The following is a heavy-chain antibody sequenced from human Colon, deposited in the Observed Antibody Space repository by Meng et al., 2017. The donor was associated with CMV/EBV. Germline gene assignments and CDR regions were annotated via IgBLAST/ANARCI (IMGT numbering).Heavy chain of an antibody. CDR3: ARVVVVPADYYTMDV. J-gene: IGHJ6*02. Sequence: ASVTVSCKASGYTFTTYGITWVRQAPGQGLEWMGLISPYNGNTKSAQRVQDSVTMTTDTSTSTAYMELRSLRSDDTAVYYCARVVVVPADYYTMDVWGQGTTVTVSS. D-gene: IGHD2-2*01. V-gene: IGHV1-18*01. CDR2: ISPYNGNT. CDR1: GYTFTTYG.